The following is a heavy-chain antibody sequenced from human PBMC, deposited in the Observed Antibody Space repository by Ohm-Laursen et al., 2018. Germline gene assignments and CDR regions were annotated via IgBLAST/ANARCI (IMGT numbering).Heavy chain of an antibody. CDR1: GGTFSSYA. V-gene: IGHV1-69*06. CDR3: AREEGPPGYYYYYGMDV. Sequence: GASVKVSCKASGGTFSSYAISWVRQAPGQGLEWMGGIIPIFGTANYAQKFQGRVTITADKSTSTAYMELSSLRSEDTAVYYCAREEGPPGYYYYYGMDVWGQGTTVTVSS. CDR2: IIPIFGTA. J-gene: IGHJ6*02.